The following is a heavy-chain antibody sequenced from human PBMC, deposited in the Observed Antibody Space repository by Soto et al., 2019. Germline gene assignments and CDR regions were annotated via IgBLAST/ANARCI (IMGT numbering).Heavy chain of an antibody. CDR3: AHFSSDWYYFAY. CDR1: GFSLSTSGVG. CDR2: IYWDDDK. V-gene: IGHV2-5*02. J-gene: IGHJ4*02. D-gene: IGHD6-19*01. Sequence: QITLKESGPTLVKPTQTLTLTCTFSGFSLSTSGVGVGWLRQPPGKALEWLELIYWDDDKRYSPSLKSRLTSTKDTSKNQVVLTMINMDPVDTATYYCAHFSSDWYYFAYWGQGTLVTVSS.